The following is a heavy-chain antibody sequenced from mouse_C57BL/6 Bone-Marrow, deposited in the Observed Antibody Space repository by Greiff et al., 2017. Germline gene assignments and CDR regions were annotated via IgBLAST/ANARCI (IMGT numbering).Heavy chain of an antibody. V-gene: IGHV5-9-1*02. Sequence: DVMLVESGEGLVKPGGSLKLSCAASGFTFSSYAMSWVRQTPEKRLEWVAYLSSGGDYIYYADTVKGRFTISRDNARNTLYLQMSSLKSADTAMYYSTRDEDGNAWSFAVWGTGTPVTVSA. D-gene: IGHD2-1*01. CDR1: GFTFSSYA. CDR3: TRDEDGNAWSFAV. J-gene: IGHJ1*03. CDR2: LSSGGDYI.